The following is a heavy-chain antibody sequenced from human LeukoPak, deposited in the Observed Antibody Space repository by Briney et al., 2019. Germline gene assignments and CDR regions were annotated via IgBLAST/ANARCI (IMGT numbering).Heavy chain of an antibody. CDR3: ARGGTVRNGMDV. D-gene: IGHD1-26*01. CDR1: GGSISSYY. CDR2: IYYSGST. Sequence: SETLSLTCTVSGGSISSYYWSWIRQPPGKGLEWIGYIYYSGSTKYNPSLKSRVAISVDTSRNQFSLKLSSVTAADTAVYYCARGGTVRNGMDVWGQGTTVTVSS. J-gene: IGHJ6*02. V-gene: IGHV4-59*01.